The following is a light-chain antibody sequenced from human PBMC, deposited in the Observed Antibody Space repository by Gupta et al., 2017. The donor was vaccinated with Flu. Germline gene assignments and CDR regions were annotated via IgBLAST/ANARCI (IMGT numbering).Light chain of an antibody. CDR3: SSYAGSNDLV. J-gene: IGLJ1*01. CDR1: TTNVGGYNY. CDR2: EVT. Sequence: QPALPQPPSPPGSPGQSVTISCTGSTTNVGGYNYVSWYQQHPGKAPKLIIYEVTKRPSGVPDRFSGSKSGNPASLTVSGLQAEDEADYYCSSYAGSNDLVFGTGAKVTGL. V-gene: IGLV2-8*01.